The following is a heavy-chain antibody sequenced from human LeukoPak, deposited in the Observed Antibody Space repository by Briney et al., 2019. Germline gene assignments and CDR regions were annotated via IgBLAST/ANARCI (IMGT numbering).Heavy chain of an antibody. V-gene: IGHV3-30-3*01. CDR3: ARYDARYGMDV. D-gene: IGHD1-1*01. CDR2: ISYDGSNK. J-gene: IGHJ6*02. Sequence: VRSLRLSCAASGFTFSSYAMHWVRQAPGKGLEWVSVISYDGSNKYYADSVKGRFTISRDNSKNTLYLQMNSLRAEDTAVYYCARYDARYGMDVWGQGTTVTVSS. CDR1: GFTFSSYA.